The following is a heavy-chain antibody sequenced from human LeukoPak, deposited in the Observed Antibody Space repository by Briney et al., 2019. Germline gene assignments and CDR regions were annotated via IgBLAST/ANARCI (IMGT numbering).Heavy chain of an antibody. J-gene: IGHJ4*02. D-gene: IGHD1-26*01. CDR1: GFTFTSHA. CDR3: VRQKESHGNFDY. Sequence: GGSLRLSCAASGFTFTSHAMHWVRQGTGKGLEWVSAIGTAGDTFYPGSVKGRFTISRENAKKSLYLQMNSLRAEDTAVYYCVRQKESHGNFDYWGQGTLVTVSS. V-gene: IGHV3-13*01. CDR2: IGTAGDT.